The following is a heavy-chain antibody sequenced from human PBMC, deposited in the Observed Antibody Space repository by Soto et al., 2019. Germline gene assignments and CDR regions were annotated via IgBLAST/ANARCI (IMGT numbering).Heavy chain of an antibody. CDR1: GFTFDDYV. D-gene: IGHD4-17*01. V-gene: IGHV3-9*01. J-gene: IGHJ4*02. CDR3: AKDSSGHGDYYFDY. Sequence: GGSLRLSCAASGFTFDDYVMHWVRQAPGKGLEWVSGISWNSGSIAYADSVKGRFTISRDNAKNSLYLQMNSLRAEDTALYYCAKDSSGHGDYYFDYWGQGTLVTVS. CDR2: ISWNSGSI.